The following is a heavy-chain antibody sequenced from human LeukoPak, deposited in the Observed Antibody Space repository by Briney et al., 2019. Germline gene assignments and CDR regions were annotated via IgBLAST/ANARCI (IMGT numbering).Heavy chain of an antibody. CDR1: GGSIGGGTYY. Sequence: TLSLTCTVSGGSIGGGTYYWSWIRQPAGKGLEWIGRIYTSGSTNYNPSLKSRVTISVDTSKNQFSLKLSSVTAADTAVYYCARGVGYSYGYYAFDIWGQGTMVTVSS. CDR2: IYTSGST. V-gene: IGHV4-61*02. CDR3: ARGVGYSYGYYAFDI. D-gene: IGHD5-18*01. J-gene: IGHJ3*02.